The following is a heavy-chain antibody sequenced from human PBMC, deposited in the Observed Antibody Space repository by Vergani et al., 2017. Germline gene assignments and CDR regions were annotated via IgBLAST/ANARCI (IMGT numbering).Heavy chain of an antibody. CDR2: IYYSGST. V-gene: IGHV4-59*01. Sequence: QLQLQESGSGLVKPSQTLSLTCAVSGGSISSYYWSWIRQPPGKGLEWIGYIYYSGSTNYNPSLKSRVTISVDTSKNQFSLKLSSVTAADTAVYYCASLTYCSGGSCYLGAFDIWGQGTMVTVSS. J-gene: IGHJ3*02. D-gene: IGHD2-15*01. CDR3: ASLTYCSGGSCYLGAFDI. CDR1: GGSISSYY.